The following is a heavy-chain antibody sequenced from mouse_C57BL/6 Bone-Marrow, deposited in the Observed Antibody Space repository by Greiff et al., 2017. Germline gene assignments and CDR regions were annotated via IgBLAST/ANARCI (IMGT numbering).Heavy chain of an antibody. V-gene: IGHV5-9-1*02. Sequence: EVKVVESGEGLVKPGGSLKLSCAASGFTFSSYAMSWVRQTPEKRLEWVAYISSGGDYIYYADTVKGRFTISRDNARNTLYLQMSSLKSEDTAMYYCTRDVTRSYWYFDVWGTGTTVTVSS. CDR2: ISSGGDYI. CDR1: GFTFSSYA. CDR3: TRDVTRSYWYFDV. J-gene: IGHJ1*03.